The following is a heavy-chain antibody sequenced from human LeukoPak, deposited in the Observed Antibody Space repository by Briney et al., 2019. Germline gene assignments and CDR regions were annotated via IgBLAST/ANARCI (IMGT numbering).Heavy chain of an antibody. V-gene: IGHV3-23*01. CDR2: ISYNGDVT. CDR3: AKAGSGAYPDAFDI. CDR1: GFTFSTYA. D-gene: IGHD2-15*01. Sequence: GGSLRLSCAASGFTFSTYAMSWVRQAPGKGLEWVSAISYNGDVTYYADSVKGRFTISRDNSKNTLYLQMSSPRAEDTAVYYCAKAGSGAYPDAFDIWGQGTMVTVSS. J-gene: IGHJ3*02.